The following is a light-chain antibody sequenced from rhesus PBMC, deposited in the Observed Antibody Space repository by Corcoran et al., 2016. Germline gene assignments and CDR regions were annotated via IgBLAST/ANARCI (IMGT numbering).Light chain of an antibody. CDR1: QSVSSN. J-gene: IGKJ3*01. Sequence: EIVMTQSPATLSLSPGERATLSCRASQSVSSNLAWYQQKPGQAPRLLIYDTSNRATGIPDRFSGRGSGTDFTLTISSLDPEDVGVYYCQQESNSPFTFGPGTKLDIK. CDR2: DTS. V-gene: IGKV3-35*01. CDR3: QQESNSPFT.